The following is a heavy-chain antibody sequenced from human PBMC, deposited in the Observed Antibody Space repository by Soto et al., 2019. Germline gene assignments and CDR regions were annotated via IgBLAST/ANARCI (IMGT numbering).Heavy chain of an antibody. V-gene: IGHV1-69*01. CDR1: GGTFSSYA. J-gene: IGHJ6*02. CDR3: ARVYYDSSGYSYYYYYGMDV. CDR2: IIPSFGTA. D-gene: IGHD3-22*01. Sequence: QVQLVQSGAEVKKPGSSVKVSCKASGGTFSSYAISWVRQAPGQGLEWMGGIIPSFGTANYAQKFQGRVTITADESTSTAYMELSSLRSEDTAVYYCARVYYDSSGYSYYYYYGMDVWGQGTTVTVSS.